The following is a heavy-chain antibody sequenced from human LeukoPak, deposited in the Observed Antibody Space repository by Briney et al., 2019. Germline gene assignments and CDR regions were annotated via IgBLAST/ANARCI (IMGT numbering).Heavy chain of an antibody. CDR3: ARLAGNCTSCYYFDY. CDR2: IYYSGST. J-gene: IGHJ4*02. CDR1: GGSISSGGYY. V-gene: IGHV4-31*03. D-gene: IGHD2-2*01. Sequence: SETLSLTCTVSGGSISSGGYYWSWIRQHPGKGLEWIGYIYYSGSTYYNPSLKSRVTISVDTSKNQFSLKLSSVTAADTAVYYCARLAGNCTSCYYFDYWGQGTLVTVSS.